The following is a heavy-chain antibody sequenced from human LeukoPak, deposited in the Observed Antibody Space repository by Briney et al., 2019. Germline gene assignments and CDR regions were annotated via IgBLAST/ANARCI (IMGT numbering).Heavy chain of an antibody. CDR1: GFTFTNYA. CDR3: AKRLSFGVAIGDFDS. Sequence: GGSLRLSCAASGFTFTNYAMSWVRQAPGKGLEWVSAITKSGDSTYYADSVKGRFTISRDTSMDTLYLQMNSLRAEDTAVYYCAKRLSFGVAIGDFDSWGQGTLVTVSS. V-gene: IGHV3-23*01. CDR2: ITKSGDST. J-gene: IGHJ4*02. D-gene: IGHD3-3*01.